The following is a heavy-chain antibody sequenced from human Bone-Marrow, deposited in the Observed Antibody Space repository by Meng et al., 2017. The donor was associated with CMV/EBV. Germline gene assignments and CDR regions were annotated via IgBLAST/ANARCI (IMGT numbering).Heavy chain of an antibody. CDR1: GGSISSNSYY. V-gene: IGHV4-39*01. CDR3: AIDRRMIATRPRDHSNGMDV. CDR2: IYYSGST. Sequence: SETLSLTCTVSGGSISSNSYYWGWIRQPPGKGLEWIGSIYYSGSTYYKPSLKSRVTISVDTSKNQFSLKVSSVTAADTAVYYCAIDRRMIATRPRDHSNGMDVWGQGTTVTVSS. J-gene: IGHJ6*02. D-gene: IGHD6-6*01.